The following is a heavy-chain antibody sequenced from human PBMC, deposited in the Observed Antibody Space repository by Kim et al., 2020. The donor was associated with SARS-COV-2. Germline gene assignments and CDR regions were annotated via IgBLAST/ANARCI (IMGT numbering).Heavy chain of an antibody. CDR3: AKPNSSGWSRTFDY. V-gene: IGHV3-30*18. D-gene: IGHD6-19*01. CDR1: GFTFSSYG. J-gene: IGHJ4*02. CDR2: ISYDGSNK. Sequence: GGSLRLSCAASGFTFSSYGMHWVRQAPGKGLEWVAVISYDGSNKYYADSVKGRFTISRDNSKNTLYLQMNSLRAEDTAVYYCAKPNSSGWSRTFDYWGQGTLVTVSS.